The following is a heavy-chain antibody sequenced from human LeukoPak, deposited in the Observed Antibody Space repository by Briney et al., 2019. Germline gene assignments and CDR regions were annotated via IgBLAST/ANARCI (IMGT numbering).Heavy chain of an antibody. V-gene: IGHV3-7*03. J-gene: IGHJ4*02. CDR1: GFTFSSFW. D-gene: IGHD3-3*01. Sequence: GGSLRLSCAASGFTFSSFWMSWVRQAPGKGLEWVANIKKDGSQKYYVDSVEGRFTISRDNAKNSLYLQMDSLRVDDAAVYYCTRVFGGYDVSDYWGQGTLVTVSS. CDR3: TRVFGGYDVSDY. CDR2: IKKDGSQK.